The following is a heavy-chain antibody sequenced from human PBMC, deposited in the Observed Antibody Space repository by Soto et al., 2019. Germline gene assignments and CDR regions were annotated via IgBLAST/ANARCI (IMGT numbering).Heavy chain of an antibody. CDR1: GGSFSGYY. D-gene: IGHD5-18*01. CDR3: ARIFRSWIQLRSNRYYFDY. Sequence: SETLSLTCAVYGGSFSGYYWSWIRQPPGKGLEWIGEINHSGSTNYNPSLKSRVTISVDTSKNQFSLKLSSVTAADTAVYYCARIFRSWIQLRSNRYYFDYWGQGTLVTVSS. CDR2: INHSGST. J-gene: IGHJ4*02. V-gene: IGHV4-34*01.